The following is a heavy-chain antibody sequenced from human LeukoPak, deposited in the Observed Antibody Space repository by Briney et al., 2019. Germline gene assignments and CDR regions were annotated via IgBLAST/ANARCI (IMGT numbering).Heavy chain of an antibody. CDR1: GYTFTSYD. CDR3: ARGVSSRRSYYYGMDV. CDR2: MNPNSGNT. J-gene: IGHJ6*02. Sequence: ASVKVSCKASGYTFTSYDINWVRQATGQGLGWMGWMNPNSGNTGYAQKFQGRVTMTRNTSISTAYMELSSLRSEDTAVYYCARGVSSRRSYYYGMDVWGQGTTVTVSS. D-gene: IGHD6-13*01. V-gene: IGHV1-8*01.